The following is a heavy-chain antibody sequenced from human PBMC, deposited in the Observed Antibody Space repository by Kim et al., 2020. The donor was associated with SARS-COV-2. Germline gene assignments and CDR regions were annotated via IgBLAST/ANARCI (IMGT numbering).Heavy chain of an antibody. Sequence: SETLSLTCTVSGGSISSGGYYWSWIRQHPGKGLEWIGYIYYSGSTYYNPSLKSRVTISVDTSKNQFSLKLSSVTAADTAVYYCAASGGFGDGAFDIWGQGTMVTVSS. D-gene: IGHD3-10*01. CDR3: AASGGFGDGAFDI. J-gene: IGHJ3*02. V-gene: IGHV4-31*03. CDR1: GGSISSGGYY. CDR2: IYYSGST.